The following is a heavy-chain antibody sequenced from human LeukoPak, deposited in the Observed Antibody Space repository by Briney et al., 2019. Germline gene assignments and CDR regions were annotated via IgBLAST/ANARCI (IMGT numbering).Heavy chain of an antibody. D-gene: IGHD3-10*01. CDR3: AGGFPGTYSFDY. V-gene: IGHV3-53*04. CDR2: IYGGGGT. Sequence: GGSLRLSCAASGFTVTTKYMIWVRQTPGKGLEWVSVIYGGGGTKYADSVKGRFTVSRSNSNNTVYLQMSSLRPDDTAVYYCAGGFPGTYSFDYWGQGTLVTVSS. CDR1: GFTVTTKY. J-gene: IGHJ4*02.